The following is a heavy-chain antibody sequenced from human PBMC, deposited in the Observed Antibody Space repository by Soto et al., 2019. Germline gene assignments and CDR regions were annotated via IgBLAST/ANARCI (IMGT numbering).Heavy chain of an antibody. D-gene: IGHD1-7*01. CDR3: ARDNSQNYGTPTASSWFHP. V-gene: IGHV5-51*01. Sequence: GESLKISCKGSGYSFTSYWIGWVRQMPGKGLEWMGIIYPGDSDTRYSPSFQGQVTISADKSISTAYLQWSSLRYEDTAVYYCARDNSQNYGTPTASSWFHPWGQGTPVTVSS. CDR1: GYSFTSYW. CDR2: IYPGDSDT. J-gene: IGHJ5*02.